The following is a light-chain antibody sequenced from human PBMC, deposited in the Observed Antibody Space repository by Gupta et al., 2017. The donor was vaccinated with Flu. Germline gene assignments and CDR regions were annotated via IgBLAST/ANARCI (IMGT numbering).Light chain of an antibody. CDR3: CSFAGSNDLGVL. Sequence: QSALTQPPSASGSPGQSVTISCTGTSGDVGGTNYVSWYQQEPGKAPKLLIYGVNSRPSGVPDRFCGSKSGNTASLTVSGLRPEDEADYFCCSFAGSNDLGVLFGGGTTLTVL. V-gene: IGLV2-8*01. CDR1: SGDVGGTNY. CDR2: GVN. J-gene: IGLJ3*02.